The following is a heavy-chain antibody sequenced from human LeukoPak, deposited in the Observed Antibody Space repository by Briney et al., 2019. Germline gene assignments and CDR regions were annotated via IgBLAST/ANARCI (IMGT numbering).Heavy chain of an antibody. Sequence: ETLSLTCTVSGGSISSSSYYWGWIRQPPGKGLEWIGSIYYSGSTYYNPSLKSRVTISVDTSKNQFSLKLSSVTAADTAVYYCARESPVVPAAIGYNWFDPWGQGTLVTVSS. V-gene: IGHV4-39*07. CDR3: ARESPVVPAAIGYNWFDP. D-gene: IGHD2-2*02. CDR1: GGSISSSSYY. CDR2: IYYSGST. J-gene: IGHJ5*02.